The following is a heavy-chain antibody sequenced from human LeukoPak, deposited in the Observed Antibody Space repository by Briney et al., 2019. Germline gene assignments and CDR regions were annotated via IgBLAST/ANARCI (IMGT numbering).Heavy chain of an antibody. CDR1: GFTFSSYS. D-gene: IGHD3-22*01. Sequence: GGSLRLSCAASGFTFSSYSMNWVRQAPGKGLEWVSSISSSSSYIYYADSVKGRFTISRDNAKNSLYLQMNSLRAEDTAVYYCARDISPSGYTYYYYYGMDVWGQGTTVTVSS. J-gene: IGHJ6*02. CDR2: ISSSSSYI. V-gene: IGHV3-21*01. CDR3: ARDISPSGYTYYYYYGMDV.